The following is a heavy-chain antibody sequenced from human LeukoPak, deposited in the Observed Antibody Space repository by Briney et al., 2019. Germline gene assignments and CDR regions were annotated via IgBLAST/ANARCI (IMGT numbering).Heavy chain of an antibody. CDR3: ARAGGFTLVRGAVNNWFDP. D-gene: IGHD3-10*01. Sequence: PSETLSLTCTVSGGSITSYYWSWIRQPPGKGLEWIGYIFYSGITNYNPSLKSRVTISVDTSKNQFSLKLSSVTAADTAVYYCARAGGFTLVRGAVNNWFDPWGQGTLVTVSS. CDR2: IFYSGIT. J-gene: IGHJ5*02. V-gene: IGHV4-59*12. CDR1: GGSITSYY.